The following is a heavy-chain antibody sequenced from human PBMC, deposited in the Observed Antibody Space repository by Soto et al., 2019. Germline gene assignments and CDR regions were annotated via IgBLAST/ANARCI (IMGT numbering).Heavy chain of an antibody. J-gene: IGHJ6*02. Sequence: GGSLRLSCAASGFTFSSYGMHWVRQAPGKGLEWVAVIWYDGSNKYYADSVKGRFTISRDNSKNTLYLQMNSLRAEDTAVYYCARQLRIAAHGMDVWGQGTTVTVSS. CDR1: GFTFSSYG. D-gene: IGHD6-13*01. CDR3: ARQLRIAAHGMDV. V-gene: IGHV3-33*01. CDR2: IWYDGSNK.